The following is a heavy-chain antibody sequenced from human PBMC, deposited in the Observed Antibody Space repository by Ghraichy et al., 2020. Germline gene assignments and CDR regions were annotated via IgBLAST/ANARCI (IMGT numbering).Heavy chain of an antibody. CDR3: ARESGFRTFAFDY. CDR2: IYSGGST. Sequence: GGSLRLSCAASGFTVSSNYMSWVRQAPEKGLEWVSVIYSGGSTYYADSVKGRFTISRDNSKNTLYLQMNSLRAEDTAVYYCARESGFRTFAFDYWGQGTLVTVSS. J-gene: IGHJ4*02. CDR1: GFTVSSNY. V-gene: IGHV3-53*01. D-gene: IGHD2/OR15-2a*01.